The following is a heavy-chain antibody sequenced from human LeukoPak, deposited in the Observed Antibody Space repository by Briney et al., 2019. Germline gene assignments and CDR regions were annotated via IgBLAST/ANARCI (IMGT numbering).Heavy chain of an antibody. Sequence: GESLKISCKGSGYSFTSYWIGWVRQMPGKGLEWMGIIYPGDFDTRYSPSFQGQVTISADRSINPAYLQWSSLKASDTAMYYCARRSSHGGYYYIDYWGQGTLVTVSS. J-gene: IGHJ4*02. V-gene: IGHV5-51*01. CDR3: ARRSSHGGYYYIDY. D-gene: IGHD3-10*01. CDR2: IYPGDFDT. CDR1: GYSFTSYW.